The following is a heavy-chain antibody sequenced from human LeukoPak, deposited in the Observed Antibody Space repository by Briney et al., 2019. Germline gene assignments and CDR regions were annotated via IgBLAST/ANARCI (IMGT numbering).Heavy chain of an antibody. D-gene: IGHD6-13*01. V-gene: IGHV1-8*01. CDR1: GYTFTSYD. Sequence: ASVKVSCKASGYTFTSYDINWVRQATGQELEWMGWMNPNSGNTGYAQKFQGRVTMTRSTSISSAYMELSSLRSEDTAVYYCARGAPTQWQQFGYWGQGTLVTVSS. CDR3: ARGAPTQWQQFGY. J-gene: IGHJ4*02. CDR2: MNPNSGNT.